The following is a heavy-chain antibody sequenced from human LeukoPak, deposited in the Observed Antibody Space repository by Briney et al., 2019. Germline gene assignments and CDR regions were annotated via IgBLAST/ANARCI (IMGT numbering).Heavy chain of an antibody. CDR2: IHYSGNT. D-gene: IGHD5-18*01. Sequence: SETLSLTCTVSGASISSSSWSWIRQPPGKGLEWIGYIHYSGNTNYNPSLKSRVTISVDTTKNQFSLNLSSVTAADTAVYYCARGRGHSYGQYYFTYWGEGTLVTVSS. V-gene: IGHV4-59*01. CDR3: ARGRGHSYGQYYFTY. J-gene: IGHJ4*02. CDR1: GASISSSS.